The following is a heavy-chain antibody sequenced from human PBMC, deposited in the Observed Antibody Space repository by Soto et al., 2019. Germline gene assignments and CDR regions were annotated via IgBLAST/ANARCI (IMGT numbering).Heavy chain of an antibody. J-gene: IGHJ4*02. CDR2: INAGNGNT. V-gene: IGHV1-3*01. CDR3: ARGPGGPDGPGDY. D-gene: IGHD2-15*01. Sequence: QVQLVQCGAEVKKPGASVKVSCKASGYTFTSYAMHWVRQAAGQRLEWMGWINAGNGNTKYSQKFQGRVTITRDTSACTAYMELSSLRSEDTAVYYCARGPGGPDGPGDYWGQGTLVTVSS. CDR1: GYTFTSYA.